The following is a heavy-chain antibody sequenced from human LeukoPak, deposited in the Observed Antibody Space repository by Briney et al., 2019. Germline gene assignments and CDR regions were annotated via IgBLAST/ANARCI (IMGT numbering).Heavy chain of an antibody. J-gene: IGHJ4*02. Sequence: ASVKVSCKASGYTFTSYAMHWVRRAPGQRLEWMGWINAGNGNTKYSQKFQGRVTITRDTSASTAYMELSSLRSEDTALYFCARGDMRSSGSLRTFDLWGQGTLVTVSS. CDR1: GYTFTSYA. CDR3: ARGDMRSSGSLRTFDL. CDR2: INAGNGNT. V-gene: IGHV1-3*01. D-gene: IGHD3-22*01.